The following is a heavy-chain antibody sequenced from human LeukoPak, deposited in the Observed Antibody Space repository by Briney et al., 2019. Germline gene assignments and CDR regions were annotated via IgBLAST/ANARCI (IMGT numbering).Heavy chain of an antibody. D-gene: IGHD3-10*01. CDR3: AREDGSGHPRHLPQPPTKGYYFDY. V-gene: IGHV1-2*02. CDR1: GYTFTGYY. J-gene: IGHJ4*02. Sequence: GASVKVSCKASGYTFTGYYMHWVRQAPGQGLDWMGWINPNSGGTNYAQKFQGRVTMTRDTSISTAYMELSRLRSDDTAVYYCAREDGSGHPRHLPQPPTKGYYFDYWGQGTLVTVSS. CDR2: INPNSGGT.